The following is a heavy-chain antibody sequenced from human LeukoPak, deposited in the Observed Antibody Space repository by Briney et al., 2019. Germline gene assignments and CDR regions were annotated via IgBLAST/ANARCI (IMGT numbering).Heavy chain of an antibody. J-gene: IGHJ5*02. CDR2: IYPGDSDT. CDR3: ARLPAGRRSSYAPDRAWFDP. D-gene: IGHD5-18*01. Sequence: GESLKISCKGSGYSFTSYWIGWVRQMPGKGLEWMGIIYPGDSDTRYSPSFQGQVTISADKSISTAYLQWSSLKASDTAMYYCARLPAGRRSSYAPDRAWFDPWGQGTLVTVSS. CDR1: GYSFTSYW. V-gene: IGHV5-51*01.